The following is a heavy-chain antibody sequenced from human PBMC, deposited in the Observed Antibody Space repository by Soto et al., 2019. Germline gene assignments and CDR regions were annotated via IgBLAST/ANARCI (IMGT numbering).Heavy chain of an antibody. D-gene: IGHD2-15*01. CDR1: GFTFSSYD. V-gene: IGHV3-21*01. J-gene: IGHJ4*02. Sequence: EVQLVESGGGLVKPGESLRLSCAASGFTFSSYDMHWVRQAPGGGLEWVSTISTTSFCTYYTDSVKGRFAISRDNAKNSLYLQMNSLRAEETAVYYCARGDCSGGTCYLGYFDYWGQGPLVTVSS. CDR2: ISTTSFCT. CDR3: ARGDCSGGTCYLGYFDY.